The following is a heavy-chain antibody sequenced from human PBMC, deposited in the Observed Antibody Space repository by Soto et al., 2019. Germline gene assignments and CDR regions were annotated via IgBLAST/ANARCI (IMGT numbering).Heavy chain of an antibody. CDR1: GGTFSSYA. CDR3: ARGGSGIHDGGDFDY. D-gene: IGHD5-18*01. CDR2: IIPIFGTA. V-gene: IGHV1-69*01. Sequence: QVQLVQSGAEVKKPWSSVKVSCKASGGTFSSYAISWVRQAPGQGLEWMGGIIPIFGTANYAQKFQGRVTITADESKSTAYMELRSLRSEDTAVYDCARGGSGIHDGGDFDYWGQGTLVTVSS. J-gene: IGHJ4*02.